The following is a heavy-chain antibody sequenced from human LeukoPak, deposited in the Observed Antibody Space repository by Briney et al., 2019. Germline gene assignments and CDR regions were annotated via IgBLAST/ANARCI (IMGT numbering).Heavy chain of an antibody. D-gene: IGHD3-22*01. CDR1: GYTFTSYA. V-gene: IGHV7-4-1*02. CDR3: ARVVVWSRDSSGYYGYYFDY. CDR2: INTNTGNP. Sequence: ASVKVSCKASGYTFTSYAVNWVRQAPGQGLEWMGWINTNTGNPTYAQGFTGRFVFSLDTSVSTAYLQISSLKAEDTAVYYCARVVVWSRDSSGYYGYYFDYWGQGTLVTVSS. J-gene: IGHJ4*02.